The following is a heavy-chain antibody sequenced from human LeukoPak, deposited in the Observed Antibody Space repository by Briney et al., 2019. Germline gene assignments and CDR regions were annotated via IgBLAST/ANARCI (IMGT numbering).Heavy chain of an antibody. Sequence: PETLPLTYTVSGGSISSYYWSWIRQPPGKGLEWIGYIYYSGSTNYNPSLKSRVTISVDTSKNQSSLKLSSVTAADTAVYYCASTYGSGSYGTDYYYYGMDVWGQGTTVTVSS. CDR2: IYYSGST. D-gene: IGHD3-10*01. CDR1: GGSISSYY. V-gene: IGHV4-59*01. J-gene: IGHJ6*02. CDR3: ASTYGSGSYGTDYYYYGMDV.